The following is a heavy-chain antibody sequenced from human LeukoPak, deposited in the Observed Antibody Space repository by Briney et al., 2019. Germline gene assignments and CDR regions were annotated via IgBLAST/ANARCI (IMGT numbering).Heavy chain of an antibody. CDR2: IIPIFGTA. V-gene: IGHV1-69*05. CDR3: ASAAYYDILTGYYHWFDP. Sequence: ASVKVSCKASGGTFSSYAISWVRQAPGQGLEWMGGIIPIFGTANYAQKFQGRVTITTDESTSTAYMELSSLRSEDTAVYYCASAAYYDILTGYYHWFDPWGRGTLVTVSS. CDR1: GGTFSSYA. D-gene: IGHD3-9*01. J-gene: IGHJ5*02.